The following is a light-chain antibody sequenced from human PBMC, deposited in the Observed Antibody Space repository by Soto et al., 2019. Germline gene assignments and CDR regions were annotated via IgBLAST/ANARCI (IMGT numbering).Light chain of an antibody. CDR1: QSVSSSY. CDR2: GAS. V-gene: IGKV3-20*01. CDR3: QQYGSSPGT. J-gene: IGKJ1*01. Sequence: EIVLTQSPGTLSLSPGERATLSCRASQSVSSSYLAWYQQKPGQAPRLLIYGASSRATGIPDRFSGSGSGTDFPLTISRLEPEDFAVYYCQQYGSSPGTFGQGTKGEIK.